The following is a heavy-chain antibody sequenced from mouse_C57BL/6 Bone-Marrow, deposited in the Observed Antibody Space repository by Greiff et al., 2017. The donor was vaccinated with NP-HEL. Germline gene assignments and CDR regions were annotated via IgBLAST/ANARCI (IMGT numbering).Heavy chain of an antibody. D-gene: IGHD1-1*01. V-gene: IGHV1-81*01. Sequence: VQLQESGAELARPGASVKLSCKASGYTFTSYGISWVKQRTGQGLEWIGEIYPRSGNTYYNEKFKGKATLTADKSSSTAYMGLRSLTSEDSAVYFCARGYYYCSSWSLFAYWGQGTLVTVSA. CDR2: IYPRSGNT. CDR1: GYTFTSYG. J-gene: IGHJ3*01. CDR3: ARGYYYCSSWSLFAY.